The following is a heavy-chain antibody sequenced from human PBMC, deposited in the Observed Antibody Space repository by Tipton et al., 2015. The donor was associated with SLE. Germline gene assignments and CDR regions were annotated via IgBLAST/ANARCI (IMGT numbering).Heavy chain of an antibody. D-gene: IGHD2-21*01. CDR1: GGSISSYY. CDR3: ARVTVVVIAPDY. V-gene: IGHV4-4*08. CDR2: IYTSGST. Sequence: LRLSCTVSGGSISSYYWSWIRQPPGKGLEWIGYIYTSGSTNYNPSLKSRVTISVDTSKNQFSLKLGSVTAADTAVYYCARVTVVVIAPDYWGQGTLVTVSS. J-gene: IGHJ4*02.